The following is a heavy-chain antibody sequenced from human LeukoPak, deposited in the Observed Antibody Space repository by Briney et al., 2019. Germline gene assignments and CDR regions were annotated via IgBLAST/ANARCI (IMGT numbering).Heavy chain of an antibody. J-gene: IGHJ4*02. D-gene: IGHD1-1*01. CDR3: ARGDWNHPDYFDY. V-gene: IGHV3-20*04. Sequence: GGSLRLSCAASGFTFSSYEMTWVRQAPGMGLEWVSGINWNGGSTTYADSVKGRFTISRDNAKNSLYLQMNSLRAEDTALYYCARGDWNHPDYFDYWGQGTLVTVSS. CDR1: GFTFSSYE. CDR2: INWNGGST.